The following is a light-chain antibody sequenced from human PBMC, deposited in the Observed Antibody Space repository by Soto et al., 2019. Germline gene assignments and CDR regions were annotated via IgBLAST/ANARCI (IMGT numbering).Light chain of an antibody. CDR2: GAS. Sequence: EIVLTQSPGTLSLSPGERATLSCRASQSVSSSYLAWYQQEPGQAPRLLIYGASSRATGIPDRFSGSGSGTDFTLTISRLAAEDFALYYCQPYDKWPGTFGQGTKVDIK. CDR1: QSVSSSY. CDR3: QPYDKWPGT. V-gene: IGKV3-20*01. J-gene: IGKJ1*01.